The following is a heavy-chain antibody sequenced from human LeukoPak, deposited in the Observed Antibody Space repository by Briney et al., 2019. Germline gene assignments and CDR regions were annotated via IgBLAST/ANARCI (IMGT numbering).Heavy chain of an antibody. CDR3: ATLLDGIAAAGTYFGY. CDR1: GYTFTSYY. CDR2: INPSGGST. J-gene: IGHJ4*02. Sequence: ASVKVSCKASGYTFTSYYMHWVRQAPGQGLEWMGIINPSGGSTSYAQKFQGRVTMTRDTSTSTVYMELSGLRSEDTAVYYCATLLDGIAAAGTYFGYWGQGTLVTVSS. V-gene: IGHV1-46*01. D-gene: IGHD6-13*01.